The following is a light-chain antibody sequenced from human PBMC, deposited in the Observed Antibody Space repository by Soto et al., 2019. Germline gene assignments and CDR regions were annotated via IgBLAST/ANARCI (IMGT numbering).Light chain of an antibody. J-gene: IGKJ2*01. CDR2: AIS. Sequence: ETVMTQSPVTLSVSPGERATLSCRASQSVGGNVAWYQQKPGQAPRLLLYAISTRATGIPARFSGSGSRTEFTLTISSLQSEDSAVYFCQQYSDWPPYTFGQGTKLEIK. V-gene: IGKV3-15*01. CDR1: QSVGGN. CDR3: QQYSDWPPYT.